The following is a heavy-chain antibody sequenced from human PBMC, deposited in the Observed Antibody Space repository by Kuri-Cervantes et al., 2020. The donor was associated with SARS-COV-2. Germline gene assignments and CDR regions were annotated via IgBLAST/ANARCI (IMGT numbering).Heavy chain of an antibody. J-gene: IGHJ1*01. CDR3: AGATVVPYFHH. Sequence: GGSLRLSCAASGFTFSNYAIHWVRQAPGKGLEWVALMSYDGTNKYYADSVKGRFTISRDNSKSTLYLQMNSLRPADTAVYYCAGATVVPYFHHWGQGTLVTVSS. CDR1: GFTFSNYA. D-gene: IGHD4-23*01. V-gene: IGHV3-30*04. CDR2: MSYDGTNK.